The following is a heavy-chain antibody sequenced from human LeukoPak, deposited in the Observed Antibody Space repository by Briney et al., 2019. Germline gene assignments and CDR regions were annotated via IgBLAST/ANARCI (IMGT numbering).Heavy chain of an antibody. CDR1: GGSFSGYY. D-gene: IGHD5-18*01. J-gene: IGHJ4*02. Sequence: PSETLSLTCAVYGGSFSGYYWSWIRQPPGKGLEWIGEINHSGSTNYNPSLKSRVTISVDTSKNQFSLKLSSVTAADTAVYYCARRGYGRNYFDYWGQGTLVTVSS. CDR2: INHSGST. CDR3: ARRGYGRNYFDY. V-gene: IGHV4-34*01.